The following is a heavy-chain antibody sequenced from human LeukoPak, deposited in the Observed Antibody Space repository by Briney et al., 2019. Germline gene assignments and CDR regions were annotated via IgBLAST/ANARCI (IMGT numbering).Heavy chain of an antibody. Sequence: ASVKVSCKASGYTFTGYYMHWVRQAPGQGLEWMGWINPNSGGTNYAQKFQGRVTMTRDTSISTAYMELSRPRSDDTAVYYCARDLGSSWSLGTFDIWGQGTMVTVSS. CDR2: INPNSGGT. D-gene: IGHD6-13*01. CDR1: GYTFTGYY. CDR3: ARDLGSSWSLGTFDI. J-gene: IGHJ3*02. V-gene: IGHV1-2*02.